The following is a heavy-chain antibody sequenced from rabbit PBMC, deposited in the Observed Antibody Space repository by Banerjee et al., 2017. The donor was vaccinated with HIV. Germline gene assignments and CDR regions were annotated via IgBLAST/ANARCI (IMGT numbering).Heavy chain of an antibody. V-gene: IGHV1S40*01. J-gene: IGHJ6*01. CDR3: ARDTASSFSSYGMDL. Sequence: QSLEESGGDLVKPGASLTLTCTASGFSFSSRYWICWVRQAPGKGLEWIACIYAGSSSGFTYSATWAKGRFTCSKTSSTTVTLQMTRLSAADTATYFCARDTASSFSSYGMDLWGPGTLVTVS. CDR2: IYAGSSSGFT. D-gene: IGHD8-1*01. CDR1: GFSFSSRYW.